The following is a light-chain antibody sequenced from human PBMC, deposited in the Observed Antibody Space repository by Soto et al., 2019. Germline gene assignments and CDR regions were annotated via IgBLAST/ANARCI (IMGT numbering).Light chain of an antibody. Sequence: QTVVTQPPSASGTPGQRVTISCSGSSSNIGSNTVNWHQQLPGTAPKLLIYSNNQRPSGVPDRFSGSKSGTSASLAISGLQSEDEADYYCAAWDDSLNGRVFGGGTKLTVL. CDR2: SNN. CDR1: SSNIGSNT. CDR3: AAWDDSLNGRV. J-gene: IGLJ3*02. V-gene: IGLV1-44*01.